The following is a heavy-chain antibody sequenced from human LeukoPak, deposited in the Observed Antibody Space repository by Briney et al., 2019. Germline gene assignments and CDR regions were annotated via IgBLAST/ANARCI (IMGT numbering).Heavy chain of an antibody. CDR3: ARAIYGYYMDV. CDR1: GGSFSGYY. J-gene: IGHJ6*03. Sequence: SETLSLTCAVYGGSFSGYYWSWIRQPPGKGLEWIGEVNHSGSTNYNPSLKSRVTISVDTSKNQFSLKLSSVTAADTAVYYCARAIYGYYMDVWGKGTTVTVSS. CDR2: VNHSGST. V-gene: IGHV4-34*01. D-gene: IGHD4-17*01.